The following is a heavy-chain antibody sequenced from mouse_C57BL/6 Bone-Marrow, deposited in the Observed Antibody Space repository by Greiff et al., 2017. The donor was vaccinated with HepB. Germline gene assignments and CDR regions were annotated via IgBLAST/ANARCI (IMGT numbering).Heavy chain of an antibody. Sequence: QVQLQQSGAELARPGASVKLSCKASGYTFTSYGISWVKQRTGQGLEWIGEIYPRSGNTYYNEKFKGKATLTADKSSSTAYMELRSLTSEDSAVYFCARRYYYGSSYVDWYVDVWGTGTTVTVSS. CDR1: GYTFTSYG. CDR2: IYPRSGNT. CDR3: ARRYYYGSSYVDWYVDV. J-gene: IGHJ1*03. V-gene: IGHV1-81*01. D-gene: IGHD1-1*01.